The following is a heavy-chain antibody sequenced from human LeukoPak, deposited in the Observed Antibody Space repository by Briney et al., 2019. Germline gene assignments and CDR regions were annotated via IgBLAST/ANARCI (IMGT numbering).Heavy chain of an antibody. CDR3: ARDPGIAAAGDYYYYGMDV. CDR2: TSAYNGNT. J-gene: IGHJ6*04. D-gene: IGHD6-13*01. Sequence: ASVKVSCKASGYTFTSYGISWLRQPPGQGLEWMGLTSAYNGNTNNAQKLQGRVTMTTDTSTSTAYMKLRSLRSDDTAVYYCARDPGIAAAGDYYYYGMDVWGKGTTVTVSS. V-gene: IGHV1-18*04. CDR1: GYTFTSYG.